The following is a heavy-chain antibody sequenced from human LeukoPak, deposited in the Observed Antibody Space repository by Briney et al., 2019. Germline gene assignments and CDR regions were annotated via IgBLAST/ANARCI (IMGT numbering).Heavy chain of an antibody. D-gene: IGHD3-22*01. J-gene: IGHJ4*02. V-gene: IGHV1-2*06. CDR3: ARDQFYYDSSGYYKYYFDY. Sequence: ASVKVSCKASGYTFSGYYMHRVRQAPGQGLEWMGRINPNSGGTNYAQKFQGRVTMTRDTSISTAYMELSRLRSDDTAVYYCARDQFYYDSSGYYKYYFDYWGQGTLVTVSS. CDR2: INPNSGGT. CDR1: GYTFSGYY.